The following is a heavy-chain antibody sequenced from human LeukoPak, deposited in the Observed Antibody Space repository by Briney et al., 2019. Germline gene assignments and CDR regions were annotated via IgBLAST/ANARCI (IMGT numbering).Heavy chain of an antibody. CDR1: GDSISSAY. Sequence: SETLSLTCTVSGDSISSAYWGWIRQSAGKGLEYIGRLYVNGSPNSNPSLKSRVTISVDTSKNQFSLKLSSVTAADTAVYYCARGSFMVRGVISYDYWGQGTLVTVSS. CDR3: ARGSFMVRGVISYDY. CDR2: LYVNGSP. J-gene: IGHJ4*02. D-gene: IGHD3-10*01. V-gene: IGHV4-4*07.